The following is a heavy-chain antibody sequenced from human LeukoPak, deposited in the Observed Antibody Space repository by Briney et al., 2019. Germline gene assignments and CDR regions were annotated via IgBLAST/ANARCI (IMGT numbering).Heavy chain of an antibody. CDR3: AKAGRYFGLFDN. V-gene: IGHV3-23*01. D-gene: IGHD3-9*01. J-gene: IGHJ4*02. Sequence: GGSLRLSCAASGFTFSSYAMSWVRMAPGKGLEWVSAISGSGGSTYYANSAKGRLTISRDNSKNTLYLRINSWRAQDTAVYYGAKAGRYFGLFDNWGEETLVTVSS. CDR2: ISGSGGST. CDR1: GFTFSSYA.